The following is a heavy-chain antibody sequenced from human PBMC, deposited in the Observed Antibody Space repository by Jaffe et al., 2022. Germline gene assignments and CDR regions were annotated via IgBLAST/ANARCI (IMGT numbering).Heavy chain of an antibody. V-gene: IGHV4-4*02. CDR1: GGSISSSNW. Sequence: QVQLQESGPGLVKPSGTLSLTCAVSGGSISSSNWWSWIRQPPGKGLEWIGEIYHSGSTNYNPSLKSRVTISVDKSKNQFSLKLSSVTAADTAVYYCARNLKALHYGSGSYFSVFDYWGQGTLVTVSS. J-gene: IGHJ4*02. CDR3: ARNLKALHYGSGSYFSVFDY. D-gene: IGHD3-10*01. CDR2: IYHSGST.